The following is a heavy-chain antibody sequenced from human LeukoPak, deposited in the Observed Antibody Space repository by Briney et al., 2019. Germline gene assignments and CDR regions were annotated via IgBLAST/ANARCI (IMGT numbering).Heavy chain of an antibody. CDR3: TSTMIVVGGFDY. CDR2: IRRKAKSYAT. D-gene: IGHD3-22*01. V-gene: IGHV3-73*01. Sequence: PGGSLRLSCAASGFTFSGSAMHWVRQASGKGLEGVGRIRRKAKSYATAYAASGKGSFTIARKESKNRAYLQMNSLKTEDTAVYYCTSTMIVVGGFDYWGQGTLVTVSS. J-gene: IGHJ4*02. CDR1: GFTFSGSA.